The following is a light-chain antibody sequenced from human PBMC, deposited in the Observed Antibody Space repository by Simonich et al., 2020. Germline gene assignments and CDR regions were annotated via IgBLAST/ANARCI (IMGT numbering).Light chain of an antibody. Sequence: QSALTQPASVSGSPGQSITISCTGSSSNIGAGYDVHWNQQLPGTAPKLPIYGNRNRPSGVPDRFAGSKSGTSAFLAITGLQAEDEADYYCQSYDSSLSGSAVFGGGTKLTVL. J-gene: IGLJ3*02. CDR2: GNR. CDR3: QSYDSSLSGSAV. V-gene: IGLV1-40*01. CDR1: SSNIGAGYD.